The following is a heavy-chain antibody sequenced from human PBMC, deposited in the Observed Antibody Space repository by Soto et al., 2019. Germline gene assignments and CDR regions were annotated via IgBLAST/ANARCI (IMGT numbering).Heavy chain of an antibody. CDR3: ARPLYGGDSTYDF. D-gene: IGHD2-21*02. CDR2: IHTGSGNT. J-gene: IGHJ4*02. Sequence: QVKLVQSGAEVKKPGASVRISCKSSGYTFSAYPIHWVRHAPGQGREWMGRIHTGSGNTQYSQKTQGRVTITRDKTATTAFMEVSSLSSDDTAVYYCARPLYGGDSTYDFWGQVTLVTVSS. V-gene: IGHV1-3*04. CDR1: GYTFSAYP.